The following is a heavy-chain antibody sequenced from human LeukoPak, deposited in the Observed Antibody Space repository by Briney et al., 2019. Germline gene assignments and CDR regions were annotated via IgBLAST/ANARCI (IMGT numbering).Heavy chain of an antibody. J-gene: IGHJ5*02. D-gene: IGHD6-13*01. V-gene: IGHV3-48*03. Sequence: PGRSLRLSCAASGFTFSAYEMNWVRQAPGKGLEWVSYISSSGSTIYYADSVKGRFTISRDNAKNSLYLQMNSLRAEDTAIYYCVRDLQRHYLGVAVAGRRRWFDPWGQGTLVTVSS. CDR2: ISSSGSTI. CDR1: GFTFSAYE. CDR3: VRDLQRHYLGVAVAGRRRWFDP.